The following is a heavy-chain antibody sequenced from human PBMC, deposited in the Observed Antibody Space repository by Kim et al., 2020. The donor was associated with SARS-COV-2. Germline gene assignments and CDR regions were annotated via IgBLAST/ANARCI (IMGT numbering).Heavy chain of an antibody. CDR2: ISESGGST. J-gene: IGHJ5*01. V-gene: IGHV3-23*01. CDR1: GFTFSSYA. CDR3: AKPENDERSVNYKPDSSGFYRPIDS. Sequence: GGSLRLSCAASGFTFSSYALSWVRQAPGKGLEWVAGISESGGSTYYADSGKGRFTISRDNSKNTLHLQMNSLRAEDTAVYYCAKPENDERSVNYKPDSSGFYRPIDSWGQGILVTVSS. D-gene: IGHD3-22*01.